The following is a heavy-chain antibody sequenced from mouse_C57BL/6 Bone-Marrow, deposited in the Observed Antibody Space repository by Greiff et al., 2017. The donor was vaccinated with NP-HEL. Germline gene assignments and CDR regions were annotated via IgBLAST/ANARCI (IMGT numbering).Heavy chain of an antibody. CDR1: GFSLTSYG. V-gene: IGHV2-5*01. CDR2: LWRGGST. CDR3: AKEYEYYAMDY. D-gene: IGHD2-10*02. J-gene: IGHJ4*01. Sequence: VMLVESGPGLVQPSQSLSITCTVSGFSLTSYGVHWVRQSPGKGLEWLGVLWRGGSTDYNAAFMSRLSITKDNSKSQVFFKMNSLQADDTAIYYCAKEYEYYAMDYWGQGTSVTVSS.